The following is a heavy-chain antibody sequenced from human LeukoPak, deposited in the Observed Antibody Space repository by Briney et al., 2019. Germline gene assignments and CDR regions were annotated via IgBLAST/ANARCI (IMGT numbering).Heavy chain of an antibody. CDR2: IVVGSGNT. CDR1: GFTFTSSA. Sequence: SVKVSCKASGFTFTSSAMQWVRQARGQRLEWIGWIVVGSGNTNYAQKFQERVTITRDMSTSTAYMELSSLRSEDTAVYYCARGTTEIFWWFDPWGQGTPVTVSS. D-gene: IGHD4-11*01. CDR3: ARGTTEIFWWFDP. V-gene: IGHV1-58*02. J-gene: IGHJ5*02.